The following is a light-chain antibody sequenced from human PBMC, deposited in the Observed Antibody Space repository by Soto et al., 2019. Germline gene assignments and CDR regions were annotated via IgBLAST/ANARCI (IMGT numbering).Light chain of an antibody. J-gene: IGLJ2*01. Sequence: QSVLTQPPSVSAAPGQKVTISCSGSSSNIGNNYVSWYQQLPGTAPKLFIYDNNKRPSGIPDRFSGSKSGTSATLDITGLQTGAEADYYCGTWDSSLSTDPVVFGGGTKLTVL. CDR2: DNN. CDR1: SSNIGNNY. V-gene: IGLV1-51*01. CDR3: GTWDSSLSTDPVV.